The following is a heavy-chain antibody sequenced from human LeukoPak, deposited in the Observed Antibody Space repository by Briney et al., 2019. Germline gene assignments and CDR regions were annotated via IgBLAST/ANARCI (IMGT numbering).Heavy chain of an antibody. Sequence: SETLSLTCTVPGGSIRSSSYYWTWIRQPAGKGLERIGRIYTNGSTNYNPSLKSRVIISGDTSKNQFSLKLSSVTAADTAVYYCARASTYGNSRTWDNWFDPWGQGALVIVSS. J-gene: IGHJ5*02. CDR3: ARASTYGNSRTWDNWFDP. V-gene: IGHV4-61*02. D-gene: IGHD5-24*01. CDR1: GGSIRSSSYY. CDR2: IYTNGST.